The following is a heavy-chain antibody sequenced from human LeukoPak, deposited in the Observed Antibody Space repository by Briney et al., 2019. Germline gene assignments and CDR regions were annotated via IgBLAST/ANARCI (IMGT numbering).Heavy chain of an antibody. CDR3: ANRGRTAVASYYFDY. Sequence: GSLRLSCAASGFTFSNYAMSWVRQAPGKGLEWVSLIKSNGGDTYYADSVEGRFIISRDNSRNTLYLQMNSLRAEDTAIYYCANRGRTAVASYYFDYWGQGTLVTVSS. J-gene: IGHJ4*02. CDR1: GFTFSNYA. V-gene: IGHV3-23*01. D-gene: IGHD3-10*01. CDR2: IKSNGGDT.